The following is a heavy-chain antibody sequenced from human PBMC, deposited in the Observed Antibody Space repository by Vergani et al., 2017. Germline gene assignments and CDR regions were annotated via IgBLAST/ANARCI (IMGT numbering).Heavy chain of an antibody. J-gene: IGHJ3*02. D-gene: IGHD6-19*01. CDR2: LSASDRRT. CDR3: AKVGRSEVAGTFGAFDI. Sequence: EVQQLESGGDLVQPGGSLRLSCAASGFTFIMHAMSWVRQAPGKGLEWVSTLSASDRRTHYADSVKGRFTISRDNSKNTLFLHMNSLRPEDTAVYYCAKVGRSEVAGTFGAFDIWGQGTMVTVSS. V-gene: IGHV3-23*01. CDR1: GFTFIMHA.